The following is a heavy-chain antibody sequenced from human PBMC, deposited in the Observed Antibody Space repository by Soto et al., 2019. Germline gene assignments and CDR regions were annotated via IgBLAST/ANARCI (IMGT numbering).Heavy chain of an antibody. D-gene: IGHD6-19*01. V-gene: IGHV1-3*01. Sequence: GASVKVSCKASGYTFTSYAMHWVRQAPGQRLEWMGWINAGNGNTKYSQKFQGRVTITRDTSASTAYMELSSLRSEDTAVYYCARSGRYSSGWYVVGNFDYWGQGTLVTVSS. CDR1: GYTFTSYA. J-gene: IGHJ4*02. CDR2: INAGNGNT. CDR3: ARSGRYSSGWYVVGNFDY.